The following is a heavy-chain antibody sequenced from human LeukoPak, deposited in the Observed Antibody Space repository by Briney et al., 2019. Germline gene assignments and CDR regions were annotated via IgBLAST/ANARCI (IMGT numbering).Heavy chain of an antibody. CDR1: GGSISSYY. J-gene: IGHJ3*02. CDR2: IYTSGST. CDR3: ARARRQLWFGELLSNVDAFDI. V-gene: IGHV4-4*07. D-gene: IGHD3-10*01. Sequence: SETLSLTCTVSGGSISSYYWSWIRQPAGKGLEWIGRIYTSGSTNYNPSLKSRVTMSVDTSKNQFSLKLSSVTAADTAVYCCARARRQLWFGELLSNVDAFDIWGQGTMVTVSS.